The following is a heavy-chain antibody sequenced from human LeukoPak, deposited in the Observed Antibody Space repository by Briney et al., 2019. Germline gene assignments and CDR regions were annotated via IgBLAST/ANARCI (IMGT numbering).Heavy chain of an antibody. Sequence: PSETLSLTCTVSGGSISGNHWSRVRRPPGKGLEWIGYIYYSGSTNYNPSLKSRVTISVDTSKNQFSLKLRSVTAADTAVYYCARDQRTVGYYGMDVWGRGTTVTVSS. CDR3: ARDQRTVGYYGMDV. D-gene: IGHD1-26*01. CDR1: GGSISGNH. V-gene: IGHV4-59*01. J-gene: IGHJ6*02. CDR2: IYYSGST.